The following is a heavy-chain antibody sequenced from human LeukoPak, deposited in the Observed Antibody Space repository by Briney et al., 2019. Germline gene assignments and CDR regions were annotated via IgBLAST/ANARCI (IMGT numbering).Heavy chain of an antibody. D-gene: IGHD4-23*01. V-gene: IGHV1-2*02. J-gene: IGHJ4*02. CDR2: INPNSGGT. CDR3: ARTSRWFPLNPPLGY. Sequence: AASVKVSCKASGYTFTGYYMHWVRQAPGQGLEWMGWINPNSGGTNYAQKFQGRVTMTRDTSISTAYMELSRLRSDDTAVCYCARTSRWFPLNPPLGYWGQGTLVTVSS. CDR1: GYTFTGYY.